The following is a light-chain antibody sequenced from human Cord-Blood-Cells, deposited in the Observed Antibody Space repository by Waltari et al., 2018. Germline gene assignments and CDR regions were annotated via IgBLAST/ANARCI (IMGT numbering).Light chain of an antibody. J-gene: IGLJ2*01. CDR1: SSDVGGYNY. Sequence: QSALTQPASVSGSPGQSLTISCTGTSSDVGGYNYESWYHQHPGKAPKLMIYEVSNRPSGVSNRFSGSKSGNTASLTISGLQAEDEADYYCSSYTSSSTVVFGGGTKLTVL. V-gene: IGLV2-14*01. CDR2: EVS. CDR3: SSYTSSSTVV.